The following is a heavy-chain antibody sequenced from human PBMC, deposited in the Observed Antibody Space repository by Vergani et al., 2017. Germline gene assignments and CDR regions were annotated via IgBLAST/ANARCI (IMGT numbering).Heavy chain of an antibody. Sequence: VQLQESGPGLVKPSETLSLSCRVSGDSISRSHYYWGFIRQPPGNGLEWIGSISSSGSPYYNPTLKSRPAFSVDTSKNLFSLRLKSVTATDTGMYYCARPVGPSAIADGYHVWGQGTMVTVS. J-gene: IGHJ3*01. CDR2: ISSSGSP. CDR3: ARPVGPSAIADGYHV. CDR1: GDSISRSHYY. V-gene: IGHV4-39*02. D-gene: IGHD3-10*01.